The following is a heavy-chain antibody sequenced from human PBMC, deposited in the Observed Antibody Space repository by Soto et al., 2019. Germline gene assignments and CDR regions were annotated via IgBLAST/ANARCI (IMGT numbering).Heavy chain of an antibody. V-gene: IGHV3-7*03. CDR1: GFSFSAYY. CDR2: IKSDGSEQ. D-gene: IGHD3-10*01. J-gene: IGHJ4*02. Sequence: GGSLRLSCAASGFSFSAYYMAWVRQAPGKGLEWVASIKSDGSEQYYVDSVKGRFTISRDNAKNSLYLQMNSLRAGDTGLYYCSRENWFQDYWGQGTLVTVSS. CDR3: SRENWFQDY.